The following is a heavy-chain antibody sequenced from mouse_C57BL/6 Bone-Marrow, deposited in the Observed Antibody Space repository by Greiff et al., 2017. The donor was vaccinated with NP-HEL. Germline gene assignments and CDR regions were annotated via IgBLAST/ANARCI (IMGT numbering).Heavy chain of an antibody. D-gene: IGHD2-5*01. V-gene: IGHV1-20*01. CDR1: GYSFTGYF. CDR3: ARSSNYEDAMDY. Sequence: EVKLVESGPELVKPGDSVKISCKASGYSFTGYFMNWVMQSHGKSLEWIGRINPYNGDTFYNQKFKGKATLTVDKSSSTAHMELRSLTSEDSAVYYCARSSNYEDAMDYWGQGTSVTVSS. CDR2: INPYNGDT. J-gene: IGHJ4*01.